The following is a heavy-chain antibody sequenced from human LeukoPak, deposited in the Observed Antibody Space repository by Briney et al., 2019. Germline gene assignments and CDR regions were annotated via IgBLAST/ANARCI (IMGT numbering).Heavy chain of an antibody. J-gene: IGHJ3*02. Sequence: SETLSLTCSVSGGSISSSSYYWGWIRQPPGKGLEWIGSIYSTGTTYRNPSLKSRVTILVDTSNNQFSLKLSSVTAADTAVYFFARETGPEGYFDPKNAFHIWGQGKGVTVSS. CDR1: GGSISSSSYY. D-gene: IGHD3-9*01. CDR3: ARETGPEGYFDPKNAFHI. CDR2: IYSTGTT. V-gene: IGHV4-39*07.